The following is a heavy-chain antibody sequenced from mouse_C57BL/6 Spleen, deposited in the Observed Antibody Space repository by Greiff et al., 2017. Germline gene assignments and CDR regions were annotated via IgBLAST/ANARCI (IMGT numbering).Heavy chain of an antibody. CDR2: IHPNSGST. J-gene: IGHJ3*01. V-gene: IGHV1-64*01. CDR3: ARPGYSEVWFAC. CDR1: GYTFTSYW. Sequence: QVQLQQPGAELVKPGASVKLSCKASGYTFTSYWMHWVKQRPGQGLEWIGMIHPNSGSTNYNEKFKSKATLTVDKSSSTAYMQLSSLTSEDSAVYYCARPGYSEVWFACWGQGTLVTVSA. D-gene: IGHD2-3*01.